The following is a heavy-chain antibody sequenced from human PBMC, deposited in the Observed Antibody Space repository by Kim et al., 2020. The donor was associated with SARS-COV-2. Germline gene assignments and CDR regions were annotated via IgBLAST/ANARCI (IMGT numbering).Heavy chain of an antibody. J-gene: IGHJ6*02. CDR2: ISWNSGSI. D-gene: IGHD2-15*01. CDR3: AKSGEAYCSGGSCYDMDV. CDR1: GFTFDDYA. V-gene: IGHV3-9*01. Sequence: GGSLRLSCAASGFTFDDYAMHWVRQAPGKGLAWVSGISWNSGSIGYADSVKGRFTISRDNAKNSLYLQMNSLRAEDTALYYCAKSGEAYCSGGSCYDMDVWGQGTTVTVSS.